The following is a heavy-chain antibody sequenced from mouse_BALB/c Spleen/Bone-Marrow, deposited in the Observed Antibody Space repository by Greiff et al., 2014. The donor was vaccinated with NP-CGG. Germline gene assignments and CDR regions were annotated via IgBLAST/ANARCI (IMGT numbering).Heavy chain of an antibody. CDR3: ARDIGRLLFDY. D-gene: IGHD1-2*01. V-gene: IGHV7-3*02. J-gene: IGHJ2*01. Sequence: EVNLVESGGGLVQPGGSLRLSCAPSGFTFTDYYMSWVRQPPGKALEWLGFIRNKANGYTTEYSASVKGRFTISRDNSQSILYLQMNTLRAEDSATYYCARDIGRLLFDYWGQGTTLTVSS. CDR2: IRNKANGYTT. CDR1: GFTFTDYY.